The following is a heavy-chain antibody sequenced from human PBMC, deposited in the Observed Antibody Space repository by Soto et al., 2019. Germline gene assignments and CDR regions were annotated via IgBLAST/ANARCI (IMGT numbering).Heavy chain of an antibody. J-gene: IGHJ4*02. CDR2: IYYSGST. CDR1: GGSISSGGYY. CDR3: SAVTSYYFDD. Sequence: SETLSLTCTVSGGSISSGGYYWSWIRQHPGKGLEWIGYIYYSGSTYYNPSLKSRVTISVDTSKNQFSLKLSSVTAADTAVYYCSAVTSYYFDDWGQGTLVTVSS. V-gene: IGHV4-31*03. D-gene: IGHD4-17*01.